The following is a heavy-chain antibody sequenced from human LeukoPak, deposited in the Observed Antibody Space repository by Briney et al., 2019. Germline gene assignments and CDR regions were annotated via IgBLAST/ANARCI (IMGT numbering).Heavy chain of an antibody. J-gene: IGHJ3*02. D-gene: IGHD3-10*02. Sequence: GGSLRLSCAPSGFTFSTYLMHWVRQAPGKGLEWLAVIPSDGTHTFYAESVKGLFTISRDNSENTLYMQLNRLRAEDTAVYFCARERQDTVRHSGAFDIWGQGTMVTVSS. V-gene: IGHV3-30-3*01. CDR1: GFTFSTYL. CDR2: IPSDGTHT. CDR3: ARERQDTVRHSGAFDI.